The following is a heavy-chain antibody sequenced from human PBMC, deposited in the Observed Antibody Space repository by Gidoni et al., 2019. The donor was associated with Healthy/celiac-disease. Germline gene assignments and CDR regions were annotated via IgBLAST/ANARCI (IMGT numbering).Heavy chain of an antibody. J-gene: IGHJ4*02. CDR2: IYHSGST. V-gene: IGHV4-30-2*01. CDR1: GCSISSGGYS. D-gene: IGHD3-10*01. CDR3: ARSGRDPGSFGLEY. Sequence: QLQLQESGSGLVKPSQTLSLTCAVSGCSISSGGYSWSWIRQPPGKGLEWIGYIYHSGSTYYNPSLKSRVTISVDRSKNQFSLKLSSVTAADTAVYYCARSGRDPGSFGLEYWGQGTLVTVSS.